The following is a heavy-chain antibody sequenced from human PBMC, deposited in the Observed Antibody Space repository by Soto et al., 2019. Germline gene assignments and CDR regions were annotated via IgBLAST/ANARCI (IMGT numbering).Heavy chain of an antibody. J-gene: IGHJ6*02. V-gene: IGHV1-69*06. CDR3: ARGAYDFWSGYGYYYYGMDV. CDR2: IIPIFGTA. D-gene: IGHD3-3*01. CDR1: GCTFSSYA. Sequence: SVKVSCKASGCTFSSYAISWVRQAPGQVLEWMGGIIPIFGTANYAQKFQGRVTISVDTPKNQFSLKLSSVTAADTAVYYCARGAYDFWSGYGYYYYGMDVWGQGTTVTVSS.